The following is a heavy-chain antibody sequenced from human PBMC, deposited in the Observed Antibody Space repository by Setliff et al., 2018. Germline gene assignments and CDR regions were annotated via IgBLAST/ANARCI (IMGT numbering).Heavy chain of an antibody. CDR1: GFTFSSYT. CDR3: AKDDQIRGHNLDY. D-gene: IGHD3-10*01. Sequence: GGSLRLSCAASGFTFSSYTMSWVRQAPGKGLEWVSAISGSGGNTYYADSVKGRFTISRDNSINTLYLQMNSLRADDTATYYCAKDDQIRGHNLDYWGQGTLVTVSS. V-gene: IGHV3-23*01. J-gene: IGHJ4*02. CDR2: ISGSGGNT.